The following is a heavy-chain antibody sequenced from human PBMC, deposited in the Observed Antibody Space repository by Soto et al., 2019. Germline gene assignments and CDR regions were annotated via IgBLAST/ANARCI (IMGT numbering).Heavy chain of an antibody. J-gene: IGHJ3*02. CDR2: IIPIFGTA. CDR3: ARDRRSPWFGELLNDALDI. D-gene: IGHD3-10*01. V-gene: IGHV1-69*06. Sequence: GASVKVSCKASGGTFSSYAISWVRQAPGQGLEWMGGIIPIFGTANYAQKFQGRVTITADKSTSTAYMELSSLRSEDTAVYYCARDRRSPWFGELLNDALDIWGQGTMVTVSS. CDR1: GGTFSSYA.